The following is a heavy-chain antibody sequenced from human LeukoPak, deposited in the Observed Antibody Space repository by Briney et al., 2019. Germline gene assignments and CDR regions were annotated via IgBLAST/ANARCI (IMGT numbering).Heavy chain of an antibody. Sequence: RASVKVSCKASGYTFTNYGINWVRQAPGQGLEWMGWISTYIGNTNYAQKLQGRVTLTTDTSTSTAYMELRSLESDDTAFYYCVRGGYCSGSTCLYGDNWFDPWGQGTLVTVSS. CDR1: GYTFTNYG. D-gene: IGHD2-2*01. CDR2: ISTYIGNT. V-gene: IGHV1-18*01. CDR3: VRGGYCSGSTCLYGDNWFDP. J-gene: IGHJ5*02.